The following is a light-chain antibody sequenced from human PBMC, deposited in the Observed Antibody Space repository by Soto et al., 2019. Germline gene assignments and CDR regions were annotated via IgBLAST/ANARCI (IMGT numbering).Light chain of an antibody. CDR3: QQYYNWPPYT. V-gene: IGKV3-15*01. CDR1: QSVDTN. CDR2: GAS. Sequence: EVVMTQSPATLSVSPGDRATLSCRASQSVDTNVAWYQQKPGQAPRRLVYGASTRATGIPARFTGFGSGTDFTLTISVLQSDDFAVYYCQQYYNWPPYTFGQGTKLQIK. J-gene: IGKJ2*01.